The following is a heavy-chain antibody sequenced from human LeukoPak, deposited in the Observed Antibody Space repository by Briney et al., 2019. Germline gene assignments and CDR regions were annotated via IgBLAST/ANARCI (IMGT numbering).Heavy chain of an antibody. CDR1: GYTFTTYA. Sequence: ASVKVSCKASGYTFTTYAINWVRQAPGQGLEWMGWSRAYSGDTKYAQNFRGRVTMTTDTSTTTAYMELRSLRSDDTAVYYCARGTNWFDPWGQGTLVTVSS. J-gene: IGHJ5*02. V-gene: IGHV1-18*01. CDR2: SRAYSGDT. CDR3: ARGTNWFDP.